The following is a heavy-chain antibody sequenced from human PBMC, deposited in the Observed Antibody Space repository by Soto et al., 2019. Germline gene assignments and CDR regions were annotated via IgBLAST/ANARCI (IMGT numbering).Heavy chain of an antibody. CDR1: GFTFSTYL. CDR2: ISYDVTYK. V-gene: IGHV3-30-3*01. Sequence: GGSLRLSCAASGFTFSTYLMHWVRQAPGRGLEWVATISYDVTYKYYADSVKGRFTISRDNSKNTLYLQMSDLRAEDTAVYYCARLGLSYDSSGYFFDYWGQGXLVTVYS. J-gene: IGHJ4*02. D-gene: IGHD3-22*01. CDR3: ARLGLSYDSSGYFFDY.